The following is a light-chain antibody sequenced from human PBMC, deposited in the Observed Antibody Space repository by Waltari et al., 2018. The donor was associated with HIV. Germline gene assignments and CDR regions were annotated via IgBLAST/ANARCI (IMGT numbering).Light chain of an antibody. CDR3: SSFSSGPSLYV. J-gene: IGLJ1*01. V-gene: IGLV2-14*03. CDR2: DVP. Sequence: SALTQPASVSGSLGQSITISCSGSDLDVGLANYCCWYQQSFGKAPKLIIFDVPKRPSGLSDRFSGSKSGNTSSLIISGLQTEDEADYFCSSFSSGPSLYVFGTGTRVSVL. CDR1: DLDVGLANY.